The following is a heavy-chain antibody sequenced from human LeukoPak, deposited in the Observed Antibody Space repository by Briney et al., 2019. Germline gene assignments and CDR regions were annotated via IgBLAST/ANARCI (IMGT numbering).Heavy chain of an antibody. V-gene: IGHV1-2*02. CDR3: ARDSEQWLAHDAFDI. Sequence: ASVKVSCKASGYTFTGYYMHWVRQAPGQGLEWVGWINPNSGGTNYAQKFQGRVTMTRDTSISTAYMELSRLRSDDTAVYYCARDSEQWLAHDAFDIWGQGTMVTVSS. J-gene: IGHJ3*02. D-gene: IGHD6-19*01. CDR2: INPNSGGT. CDR1: GYTFTGYY.